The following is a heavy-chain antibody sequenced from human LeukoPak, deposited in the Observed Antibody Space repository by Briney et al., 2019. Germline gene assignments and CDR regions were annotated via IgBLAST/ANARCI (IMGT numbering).Heavy chain of an antibody. CDR1: ADSIVSFH. D-gene: IGHD2-21*01. CDR2: VFHSGTT. Sequence: SETLSLTCTVSADSIVSFHWSWIRRSAGKGLEWIGRVFHSGTTKNPSLKSRVTMSLDTSKNLLSLTMTSATAADTAIYFCARDGHIRGFDSWGQGTLVIVSS. CDR3: ARDGHIRGFDS. J-gene: IGHJ4*02. V-gene: IGHV4-4*07.